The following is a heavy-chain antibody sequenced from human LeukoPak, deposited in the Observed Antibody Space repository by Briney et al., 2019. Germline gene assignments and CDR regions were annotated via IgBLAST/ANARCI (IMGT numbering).Heavy chain of an antibody. CDR1: GGSISSYY. CDR3: ARVRWFGELPNYYYGMDV. CDR2: IYYSGST. J-gene: IGHJ6*02. Sequence: SETLSLTCTVSGGSISSYYWSWIRQPPGKGLEWIGYIYYSGSTNYNPSLKSRVTISVDTSKNQFSLKLSSVTAADTAVYYCARVRWFGELPNYYYGMDVWGQGTTVTVSS. D-gene: IGHD3-10*01. V-gene: IGHV4-59*01.